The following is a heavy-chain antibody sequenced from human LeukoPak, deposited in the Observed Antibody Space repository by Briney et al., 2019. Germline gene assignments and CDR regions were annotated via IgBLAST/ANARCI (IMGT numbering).Heavy chain of an antibody. CDR2: ISYDGSNK. CDR3: ARVGSYSSGWSYFDY. D-gene: IGHD6-13*01. Sequence: PGGSLRLSCAASGFTFSSYAMHWARQAPRKGLEWVAVISYDGSNKYYADSVKGRFTISRDNSKNTLYLQMNSLRAEDTAVYYCARVGSYSSGWSYFDYWGQGTLVTVSS. V-gene: IGHV3-30-3*01. CDR1: GFTFSSYA. J-gene: IGHJ4*02.